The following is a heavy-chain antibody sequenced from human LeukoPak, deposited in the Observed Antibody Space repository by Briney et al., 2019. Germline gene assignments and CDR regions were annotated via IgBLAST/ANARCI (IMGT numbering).Heavy chain of an antibody. V-gene: IGHV3-64*01. D-gene: IGHD6-19*01. CDR1: GFTFSSYA. J-gene: IGHJ3*02. CDR2: ISSNGGST. Sequence: GGSLRLSCAASGFTFSSYAMHWVRQAPGKGLEYVSAISSNGGSTYYESTVKGRFTISRDNPKNTLYLQMGSLRAEDMAVYYCARARIKQWGIRDAFDIWGQGTMVTVSS. CDR3: ARARIKQWGIRDAFDI.